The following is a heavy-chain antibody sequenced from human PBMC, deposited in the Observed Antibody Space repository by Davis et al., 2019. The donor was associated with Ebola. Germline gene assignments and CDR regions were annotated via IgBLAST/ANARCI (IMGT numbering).Heavy chain of an antibody. J-gene: IGHJ5*02. Sequence: SETLSLTCAVYGGSFNGYYWSWIRQPPGKGLEWIGEINHSGGTNYNPSLKSRVTISVDTSKNQFSLKLSSVTAADTAVYYCARVGRAARPLWRFDPWGQGTLVTVSS. CDR2: INHSGGT. CDR3: ARVGRAARPLWRFDP. D-gene: IGHD6-6*01. V-gene: IGHV4-34*01. CDR1: GGSFNGYY.